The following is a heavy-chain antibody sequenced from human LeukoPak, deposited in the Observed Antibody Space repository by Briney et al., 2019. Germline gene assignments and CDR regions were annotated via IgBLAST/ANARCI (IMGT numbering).Heavy chain of an antibody. CDR3: ARGRKSIAARPVGYYFDY. V-gene: IGHV4-4*07. Sequence: PSETLSLTCTVSGGSISSYYWSWIRQPAGKGLEWIGRIYISGSTNYNPSLKSRVTMSVDTSKNQFSLKLSSVTAADTAVYYCARGRKSIAARPVGYYFDYWGQGTLVTVSS. CDR2: IYISGST. J-gene: IGHJ4*02. D-gene: IGHD6-6*01. CDR1: GGSISSYY.